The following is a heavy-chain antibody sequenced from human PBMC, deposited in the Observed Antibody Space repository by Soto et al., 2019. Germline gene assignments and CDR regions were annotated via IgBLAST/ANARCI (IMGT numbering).Heavy chain of an antibody. CDR1: GSTFSSYA. V-gene: IGHV3-23*01. J-gene: IGHJ6*04. Sequence: PGGSLRLSCAASGSTFSSYAMSWVRQAPGKGLEWVSAISGSGGSTYYADSVKGRFTISRDNSKNTLYLQMNSLRAEDTAVYYCANYLAIVGAKGPNYYYGMDVWGEGTRVTVSS. CDR2: ISGSGGST. CDR3: ANYLAIVGAKGPNYYYGMDV. D-gene: IGHD1-26*01.